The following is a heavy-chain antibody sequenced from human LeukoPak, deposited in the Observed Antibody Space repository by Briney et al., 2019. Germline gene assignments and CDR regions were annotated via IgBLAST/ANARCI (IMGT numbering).Heavy chain of an antibody. J-gene: IGHJ5*02. Sequence: ASVKVSCKASGYTFTRYYMNWVRQAPGQGLEWMEIINPSGGSASYVQKFQGRVTMTRDTSTSTVYMELSSLRPEDTAVYYCARGEEWYNGSYYGWFDPWGQGTLVTVSS. V-gene: IGHV1-46*01. CDR2: INPSGGSA. CDR1: GYTFTRYY. CDR3: ARGEEWYNGSYYGWFDP. D-gene: IGHD1-26*01.